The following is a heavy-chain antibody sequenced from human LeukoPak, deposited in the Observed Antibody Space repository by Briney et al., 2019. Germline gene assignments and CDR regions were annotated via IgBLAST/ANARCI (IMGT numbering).Heavy chain of an antibody. CDR1: GFSFSRYY. J-gene: IGHJ4*02. CDR2: IDGSGTGT. D-gene: IGHD6-13*01. Sequence: GGSLRLSCAASGFSFSRYYMSWVRQAPGKGLEWVSAIDGSGTGTYYADSVKGRFTISRDNSKNTLYLQMNSLRAEDTAVYYCVKDETGSSWYNWGQGTLVPVSS. CDR3: VKDETGSSWYN. V-gene: IGHV3-23*01.